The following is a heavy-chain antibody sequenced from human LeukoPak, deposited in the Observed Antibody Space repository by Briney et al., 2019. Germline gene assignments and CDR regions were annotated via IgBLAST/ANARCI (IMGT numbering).Heavy chain of an antibody. Sequence: GGSLRLSCAASGFSFSTIYMSWVRQAPGQGLEWVANINVDGTAEYYVDSVKGRFTISRDNANNSLYLQMNSLRAEDTAVYYCARDPYRFAFDIWGQGTVVLVSS. CDR2: INVDGTAE. J-gene: IGHJ3*02. V-gene: IGHV3-7*03. CDR3: ARDPYRFAFDI. D-gene: IGHD1-26*01. CDR1: GFSFSTIY.